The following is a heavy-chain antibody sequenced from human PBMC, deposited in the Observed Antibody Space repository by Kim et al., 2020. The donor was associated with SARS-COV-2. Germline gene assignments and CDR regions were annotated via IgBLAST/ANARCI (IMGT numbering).Heavy chain of an antibody. J-gene: IGHJ4*02. CDR1: GFPFSSYG. CDR2: ISYDGSNK. V-gene: IGHV3-30*18. D-gene: IGHD2-2*02. Sequence: GGSLRLSCAASGFPFSSYGMHWVRQAPGKGLDWVTVISYDGSNKYYADSVKGRFTISRDNSKNTLYLQMNSLRAEDTAVYYCAKDRFLMCSSTSCYTRGFDYWGQGTLVTVSS. CDR3: AKDRFLMCSSTSCYTRGFDY.